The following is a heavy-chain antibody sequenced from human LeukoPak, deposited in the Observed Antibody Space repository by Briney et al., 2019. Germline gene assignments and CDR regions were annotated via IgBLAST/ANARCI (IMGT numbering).Heavy chain of an antibody. Sequence: GGSLRLSCAASGFTFSSYNMNWVRQAPGKGLEWVSSISSSSSYIYYADSVKGRFTISRDNAKKSLYLQMNSLRAEDTAVYYCAKSVFDSSGDPYMDVWGKGTTVTISS. V-gene: IGHV3-21*01. D-gene: IGHD3-22*01. CDR2: ISSSSSYI. J-gene: IGHJ6*03. CDR1: GFTFSSYN. CDR3: AKSVFDSSGDPYMDV.